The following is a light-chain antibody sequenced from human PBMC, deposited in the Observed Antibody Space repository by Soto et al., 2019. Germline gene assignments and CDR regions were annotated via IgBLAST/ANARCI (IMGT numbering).Light chain of an antibody. Sequence: QLVLTQPPSVSGAPGQRVTISCTGSSSNIGAGYDVHWYQQLPGTAPQLLIYVNNNRPSGVPDRFSGSKSGTSVSLAITGLQAEDEADYYCQSYDSSLSGYVFGTGTKLTVL. V-gene: IGLV1-40*01. CDR2: VNN. CDR3: QSYDSSLSGYV. CDR1: SSNIGAGYD. J-gene: IGLJ1*01.